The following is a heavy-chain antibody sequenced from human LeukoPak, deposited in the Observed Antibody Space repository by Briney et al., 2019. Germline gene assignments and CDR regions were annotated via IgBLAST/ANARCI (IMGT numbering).Heavy chain of an antibody. J-gene: IGHJ4*02. CDR1: GGSISSGCYY. V-gene: IGHV4-61*02. CDR2: IYSSSST. D-gene: IGHD2-2*02. CDR3: ARSRYQLLYDY. Sequence: KSSQTLSLTCTVSGGSISSGCYYWSWIPQPAGQGLEWIGRIYSSSSTNYNPSLQSQVPISVDTCTNQFALKVSSVSAADTAVYYCARSRYQLLYDYWGQGTLVTVSS.